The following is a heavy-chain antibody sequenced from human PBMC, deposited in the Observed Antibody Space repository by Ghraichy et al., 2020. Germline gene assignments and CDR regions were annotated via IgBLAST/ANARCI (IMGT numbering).Heavy chain of an antibody. V-gene: IGHV3-21*01. J-gene: IGHJ6*02. CDR2: ISSSSSYI. Sequence: GGSLRLSCAASGFTFSSYSMNWVRQAPGKGLEWVSSISSSSSYIYYADSVKGRFTISRDNAKNSLYLQMNSLRAEDTAVYYCARAHKASYGMDVWGQGTTVTVSS. CDR1: GFTFSSYS. CDR3: ARAHKASYGMDV.